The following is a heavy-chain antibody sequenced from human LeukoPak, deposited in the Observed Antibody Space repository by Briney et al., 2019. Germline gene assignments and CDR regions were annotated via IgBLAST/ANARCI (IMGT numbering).Heavy chain of an antibody. J-gene: IGHJ4*02. D-gene: IGHD6-13*01. CDR1: GGSINSGSYY. CDR3: ARHVAAAAPEDLDY. Sequence: PSQTLSLTCTVSGGSINSGSYYWSWIRQRPGKGLEWIGYVYYSGSTNYNPSLKSRVTISVDTSKNQFSLKLSPVTAADTAVYYCARHVAAAAPEDLDYWGQGTLVTVSS. V-gene: IGHV4-61*01. CDR2: VYYSGST.